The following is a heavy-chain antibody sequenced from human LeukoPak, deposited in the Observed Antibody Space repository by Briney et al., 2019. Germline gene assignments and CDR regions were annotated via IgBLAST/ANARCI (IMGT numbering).Heavy chain of an antibody. CDR2: ISSSGSTI. CDR1: GFTFSSYE. V-gene: IGHV3-48*03. CDR3: ARARWYSSDY. D-gene: IGHD5-24*01. J-gene: IGHJ4*02. Sequence: GGSLRLSCAASGFTFSSYEMNWVRQAPGKGLEWVSYISSSGSTIYYADSVKGRFTVSRDNAKNTLYLQMNSLRAEDTAVYYCARARWYSSDYWGQGTLVTVSS.